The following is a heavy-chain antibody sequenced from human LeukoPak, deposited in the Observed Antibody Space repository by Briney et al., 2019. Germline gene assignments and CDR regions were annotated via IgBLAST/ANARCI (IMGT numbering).Heavy chain of an antibody. J-gene: IGHJ4*02. CDR3: ARGLWFGDENPPYFDY. D-gene: IGHD3-10*01. CDR2: IYTSEST. V-gene: IGHV4-61*02. CDR1: GGSISSSNYY. Sequence: PSQTLSLTCSVSGGSISSSNYYWSWIRQPAGKGLEWIGRIYTSESTNYNPSLKSRVTISVDTSRNQFSLKLSSVTAADTAVYYCARGLWFGDENPPYFDYWGQGILVTVSS.